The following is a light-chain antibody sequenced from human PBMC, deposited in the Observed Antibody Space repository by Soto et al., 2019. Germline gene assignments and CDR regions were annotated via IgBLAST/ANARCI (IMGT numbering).Light chain of an antibody. CDR3: SSYTSSSTVV. CDR1: SSDVGGYNY. Sequence: QSALTQPASVSGSPGQSITISCTGTSSDVGGYNYVSWYQQHPGKAPKLMIYEVSNRPSGVSNRFSGSKSGNTASLTISGLQAEDEADYDCSSYTSSSTVVFGGGTKRTVL. J-gene: IGLJ2*01. V-gene: IGLV2-14*01. CDR2: EVS.